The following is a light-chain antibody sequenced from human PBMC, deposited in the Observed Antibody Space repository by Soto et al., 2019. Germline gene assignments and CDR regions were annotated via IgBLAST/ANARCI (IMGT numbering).Light chain of an antibody. J-gene: IGKJ2*01. V-gene: IGKV3-15*01. CDR1: QSVSSN. CDR2: GAS. CDR3: QQYNNWYT. Sequence: EIVMTQSPATLSVSPGERATLSCRASQSVSSNLAWYQQKPGQAPRLLIYGASTRATGIPARFSGSGSGTEFTLTISSLQSEDSAVYYCQQYNNWYTFGQGTKLEIQ.